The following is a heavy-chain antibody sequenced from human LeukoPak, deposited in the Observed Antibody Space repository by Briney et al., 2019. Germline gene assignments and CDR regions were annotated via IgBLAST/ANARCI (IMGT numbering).Heavy chain of an antibody. J-gene: IGHJ6*03. CDR1: GGSISSGGYY. CDR3: AGHWAGRRSPGATRVYYYYYYMDV. CDR2: IYYSGST. Sequence: SETLSLTCTVSGGSISSGGYYWSWIRQPPGKGLEWIGSIYYSGSTYYNPSLKSRVTISVDTSKNQFSLKLLSVTAADTAVYYCAGHWAGRRSPGATRVYYYYYYMDVWGKGTTVTVSS. V-gene: IGHV4-39*07. D-gene: IGHD1-26*01.